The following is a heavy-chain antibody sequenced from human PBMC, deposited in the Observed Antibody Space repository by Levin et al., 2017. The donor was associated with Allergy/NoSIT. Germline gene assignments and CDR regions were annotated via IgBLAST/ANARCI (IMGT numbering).Heavy chain of an antibody. CDR3: ARRGSSGWDFDY. D-gene: IGHD6-19*01. Sequence: PSETLSLTCTVSGGSISSSSYYWGWIRQPPGKGLEWIGSIYYSGSTYYNPSLKSRVTISVDTSKNQFSLKLSSVTAADTAVYYCARRGSSGWDFDYWGQGTLVTVSS. J-gene: IGHJ4*02. V-gene: IGHV4-39*01. CDR1: GGSISSSSYY. CDR2: IYYSGST.